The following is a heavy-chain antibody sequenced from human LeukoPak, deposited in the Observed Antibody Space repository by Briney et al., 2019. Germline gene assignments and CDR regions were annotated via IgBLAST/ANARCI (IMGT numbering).Heavy chain of an antibody. Sequence: PSETLSLTCTVSGGSISSSSYYWGWIRQPPGKGLEWIGSIYYSGSTYYNPSLKSRVTISVDTSKNRFSLKLSSVTAADTAVYYCARAELRLRFLEWLYDFDYWGQGTLVTVSS. V-gene: IGHV4-39*07. CDR2: IYYSGST. D-gene: IGHD3-3*01. CDR3: ARAELRLRFLEWLYDFDY. J-gene: IGHJ4*02. CDR1: GGSISSSSYY.